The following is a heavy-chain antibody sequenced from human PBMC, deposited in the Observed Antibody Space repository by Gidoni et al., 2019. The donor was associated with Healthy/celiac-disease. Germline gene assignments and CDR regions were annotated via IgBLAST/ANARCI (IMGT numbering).Heavy chain of an antibody. J-gene: IGHJ5*02. Sequence: QLQLQESGPGLVKPSETLSLNCNVSGGSISSSSYYWGWCRQPPGKGLEWIGTIYYRGSTYYNPSLKSRVTISVDTSKNQFSLKLSSVTAADTAVYYCARHFIVGATGWFDPWGQGTLVTVSS. CDR1: GGSISSSSYY. CDR3: ARHFIVGATGWFDP. V-gene: IGHV4-39*01. CDR2: IYYRGST. D-gene: IGHD1-26*01.